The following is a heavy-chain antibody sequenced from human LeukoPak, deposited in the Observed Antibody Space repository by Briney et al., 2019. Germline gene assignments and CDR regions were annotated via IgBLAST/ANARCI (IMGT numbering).Heavy chain of an antibody. V-gene: IGHV4-30-4*01. CDR2: IYYSGST. CDR1: GGSISSGDYY. CDR3: ARSSTVVNYNYFDY. D-gene: IGHD4-23*01. J-gene: IGHJ4*02. Sequence: SETLSLTCTVSGGSISSGDYYWSWIRQPPGTGLEWIGYIYYSGSTYYNPSLKSRVTISVDTSKNQFSLKLSSVTAADTAVYYCARSSTVVNYNYFDYWGQGTLVTVSS.